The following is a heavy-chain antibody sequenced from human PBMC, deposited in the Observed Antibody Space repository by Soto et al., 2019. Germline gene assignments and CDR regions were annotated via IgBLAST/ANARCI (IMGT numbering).Heavy chain of an antibody. CDR3: ASQHRGIVGTIRESYAFDI. CDR1: GGTFSSYT. CDR2: IIPILGIA. Sequence: SVKVSCKASGGTFSSYTISWVRQAPGQGLEWMGRIIPILGIANYAQKFQGRVTITADKSTSTAYMELSSLRSEDTAVYYCASQHRGIVGTIRESYAFDIWGQGTMVTVSS. J-gene: IGHJ3*02. V-gene: IGHV1-69*02. D-gene: IGHD5-12*01.